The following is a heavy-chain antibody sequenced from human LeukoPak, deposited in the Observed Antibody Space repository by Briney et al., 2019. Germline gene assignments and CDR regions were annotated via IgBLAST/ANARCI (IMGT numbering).Heavy chain of an antibody. D-gene: IGHD3-22*01. CDR2: ISGSGGST. CDR1: GFTFTSHA. Sequence: PGGSLRLSCAASGFTFTSHAMSWVRQAPGKGLEWVSAISGSGGSTYYADSVKGRFTISRDNSKNTLYLQMNSLRAEDTAVYYCAKLPTYYYDSSGYYSQYYFDYWGQGTLVTVSS. J-gene: IGHJ4*02. CDR3: AKLPTYYYDSSGYYSQYYFDY. V-gene: IGHV3-23*01.